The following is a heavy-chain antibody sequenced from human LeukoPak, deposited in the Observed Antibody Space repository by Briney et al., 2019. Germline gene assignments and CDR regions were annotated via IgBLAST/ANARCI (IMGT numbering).Heavy chain of an antibody. CDR2: ISSSSNYI. D-gene: IGHD2-2*01. J-gene: IGHJ6*03. Sequence: GGSLRLSCAASGFTFSTYTMNWVRQAPGKGLEWVSSISSSSNYIYYADSVKGRFTISRGNAKNSLYLQMNSLRAEDTAVYYCAREFRVVVVPAHCYYYTDVWGKGTTVTVSS. CDR1: GFTFSTYT. V-gene: IGHV3-21*01. CDR3: AREFRVVVVPAHCYYYTDV.